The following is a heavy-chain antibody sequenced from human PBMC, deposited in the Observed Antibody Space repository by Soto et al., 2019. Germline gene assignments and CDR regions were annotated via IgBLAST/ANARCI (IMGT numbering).Heavy chain of an antibody. CDR2: IKQDGSEK. CDR3: ATDWSVVRGDRFEY. CDR1: GLTFSSYW. J-gene: IGHJ4*02. V-gene: IGHV3-7*01. Sequence: EMQLVESGGGLVQPGGSLRLSCAGSGLTFSSYWMTWVRQAPGKGLEWVANIKQDGSEKYYVDSVKGRFTISRDNAKNSLYLQMTSLRAEDTAVYYCATDWSVVRGDRFEYWGQGTLVSVSS. D-gene: IGHD2-15*01.